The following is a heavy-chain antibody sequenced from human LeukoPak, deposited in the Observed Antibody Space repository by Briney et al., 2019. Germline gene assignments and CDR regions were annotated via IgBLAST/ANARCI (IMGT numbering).Heavy chain of an antibody. Sequence: SVKVSXKASGGTFSSYAISWVRQAPGQGLEWMGGIIPIFGTANYAQKFQGRVTITADESTSTAYMELSSLRSEDTAVYYCARDLVDGYPTVGGYFDYWGQGTLVTVSS. V-gene: IGHV1-69*13. J-gene: IGHJ4*02. CDR3: ARDLVDGYPTVGGYFDY. CDR1: GGTFSSYA. CDR2: IIPIFGTA. D-gene: IGHD4-23*01.